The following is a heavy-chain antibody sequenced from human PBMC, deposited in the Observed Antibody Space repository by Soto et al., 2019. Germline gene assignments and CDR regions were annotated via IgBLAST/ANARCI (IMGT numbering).Heavy chain of an antibody. Sequence: EVHLVESGGGLVQPGGSLRLSCAASGFTFSSYSLNWVRQAPGKGLEWVSYITSSGTTVYYADSVRGRFTISRDNAKHSLYLQMNSLRDDDTAVYYGARGSSNWAYYFDFWGQGTLVTVSS. CDR1: GFTFSSYS. D-gene: IGHD6-13*01. CDR3: ARGSSNWAYYFDF. J-gene: IGHJ4*02. CDR2: ITSSGTTV. V-gene: IGHV3-48*02.